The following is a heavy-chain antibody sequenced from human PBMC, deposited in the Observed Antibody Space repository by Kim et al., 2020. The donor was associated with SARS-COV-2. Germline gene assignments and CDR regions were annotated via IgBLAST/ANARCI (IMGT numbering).Heavy chain of an antibody. Sequence: SETLSLTCAVSGGSISSSNWWSWVRQPPGKGLEWIGEIYHSGSTNYNPSLKSRVTISVDKSKNQFSLKLSSVTAADTAVYYCARVGGRGYCSGGSCYSGYYFDYWGQGTLVTVSS. CDR3: ARVGGRGYCSGGSCYSGYYFDY. CDR1: GGSISSSNW. V-gene: IGHV4-4*02. CDR2: IYHSGST. J-gene: IGHJ4*02. D-gene: IGHD2-15*01.